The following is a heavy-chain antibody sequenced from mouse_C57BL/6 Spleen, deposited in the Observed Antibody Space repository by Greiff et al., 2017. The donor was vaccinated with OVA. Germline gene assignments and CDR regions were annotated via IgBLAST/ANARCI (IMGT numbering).Heavy chain of an antibody. CDR1: GFNIKDDY. Sequence: VQLQQSGAELVSPGASVKLSCTASGFNIKDDYMHWVKQRPEQGLEWIGWIDPENGDTEYASKFQGKATITADTSSNTAYLQLSSLTSEDTAVYYCTSQLRLRYDYWGQGTTLTVSS. CDR2: IDPENGDT. D-gene: IGHD3-2*02. V-gene: IGHV14-4*01. J-gene: IGHJ2*01. CDR3: TSQLRLRYDY.